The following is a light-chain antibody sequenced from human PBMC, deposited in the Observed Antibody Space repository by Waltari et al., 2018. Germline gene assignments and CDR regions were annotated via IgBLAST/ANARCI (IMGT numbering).Light chain of an antibody. Sequence: DIVMTQSPDSLAVSLGERATINCKSSQSVLYSSNNKNYLAWYQQKPRQTPTLLIYWASTRESGVPDRFSGSGSGTDFTLTISSLQAEDVAVYYCQQYYSTPWTFGQGTKVEIK. J-gene: IGKJ1*01. CDR1: QSVLYSSNNKNY. CDR2: WAS. V-gene: IGKV4-1*01. CDR3: QQYYSTPWT.